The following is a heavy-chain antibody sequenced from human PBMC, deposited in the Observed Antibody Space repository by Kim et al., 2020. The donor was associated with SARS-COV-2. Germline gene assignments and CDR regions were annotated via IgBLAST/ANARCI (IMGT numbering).Heavy chain of an antibody. D-gene: IGHD1-26*01. V-gene: IGHV3-64*01. Sequence: GGSLRLSCAASGFTFSSYAMHWVRQAPGKGLEYVSAISSNGGSTYYANSVKGRFTISRDNSKNTLYLQMGSLRAEDMAVYYCASGGPVVGAVNWGQGTL. CDR3: ASGGPVVGAVN. CDR1: GFTFSSYA. J-gene: IGHJ4*02. CDR2: ISSNGGST.